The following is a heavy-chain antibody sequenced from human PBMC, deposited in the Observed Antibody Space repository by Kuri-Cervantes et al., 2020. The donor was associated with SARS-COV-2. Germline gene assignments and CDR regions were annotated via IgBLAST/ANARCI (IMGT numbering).Heavy chain of an antibody. Sequence: SETLSLTCTVSGGSISSSSYYWSWIRQPPGKGLEWIGSIYYSGSTYYNPSLKSRVTISVDTSKNQFSLKLSSVTAADTAVYYCARAGEWLFGDAFDIWGQGTMVTVSS. CDR2: IYYSGST. CDR1: GGSISSSSYY. CDR3: ARAGEWLFGDAFDI. V-gene: IGHV4-39*07. D-gene: IGHD3-3*01. J-gene: IGHJ3*02.